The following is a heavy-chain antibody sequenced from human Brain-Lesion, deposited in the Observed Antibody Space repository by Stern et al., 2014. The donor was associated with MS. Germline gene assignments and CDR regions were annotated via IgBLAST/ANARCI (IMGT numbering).Heavy chain of an antibody. Sequence: VQLVQSGAEVKKPGASVKVSCKTSGYIFTGYYIHWVRQAPGQGLEWMAWINPNNGGTKYAQKVQGRVTMSRDTSISNAYVELSSLTSDDTAVYYCARGQRGITIFGVVTDYYYLGMDVWGQGTTVTVSS. CDR1: GYIFTGYY. V-gene: IGHV1-2*02. D-gene: IGHD3-3*01. CDR2: INPNNGGT. J-gene: IGHJ6*02. CDR3: ARGQRGITIFGVVTDYYYLGMDV.